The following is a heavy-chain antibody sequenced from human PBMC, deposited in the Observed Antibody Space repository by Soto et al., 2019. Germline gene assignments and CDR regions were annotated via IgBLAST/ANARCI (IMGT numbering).Heavy chain of an antibody. D-gene: IGHD2-15*01. Sequence: QVQLQESGPGLVKPSQTLSLTCTVSGGSISSGDYYWSWIRQPPGKGLEWIGYIYYSGSTYYNPSLKXRXTXSXXTSKNQSSLKLSSVTAADTAVYYCAESTRGSYFDYWGQGTLVTVSS. J-gene: IGHJ4*02. CDR3: AESTRGSYFDY. CDR2: IYYSGST. CDR1: GGSISSGDYY. V-gene: IGHV4-30-4*01.